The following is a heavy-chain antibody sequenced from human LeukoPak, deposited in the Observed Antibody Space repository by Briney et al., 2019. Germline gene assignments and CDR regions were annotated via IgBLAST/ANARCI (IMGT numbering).Heavy chain of an antibody. J-gene: IGHJ6*02. CDR1: GYSFSNYW. D-gene: IGHD2-15*01. CDR2: VHPGDSNI. CDR3: ARALYGYGMDV. Sequence: GESLKISCKGSGYSFSNYWIDWVRQMPGKGLEWIGIVHPGDSNIKYSPSFQGQVTISADKSISTAYLQWSSLKASDTAMYYYARALYGYGMDVWGQGTTVTVSS. V-gene: IGHV5-51*01.